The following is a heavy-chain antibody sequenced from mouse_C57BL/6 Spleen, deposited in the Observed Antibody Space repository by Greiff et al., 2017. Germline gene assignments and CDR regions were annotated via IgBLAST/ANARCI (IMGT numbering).Heavy chain of an antibody. CDR1: GYTFTTYP. CDR2: FHPYNDDT. V-gene: IGHV1-47*01. J-gene: IGHJ3*01. Sequence: VQRVESGAELVKPGASVKMSCKASGYTFTTYPIEWMKQNHGKSLEWIGNFHPYNDDTKYNEKFKGKATLTVEKSSSTVYLELSRLTSDDSAVYYCARGDGYDVLSFAYWGQGTLVTVSA. CDR3: ARGDGYDVLSFAY. D-gene: IGHD2-2*01.